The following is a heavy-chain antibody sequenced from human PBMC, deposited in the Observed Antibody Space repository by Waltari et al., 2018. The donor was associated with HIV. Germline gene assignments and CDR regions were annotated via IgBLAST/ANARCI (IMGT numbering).Heavy chain of an antibody. Sequence: LLESGGNLVQPGGYMLLSCAASGFNFSSYAMKWLRQAPGKGLEWVSGIAGSGGDTLFADSVKGRFTISRDASTVYLSMNRLTAEDTAVYYCAKVGLSGRWLLRRPFYFDYWGQGILVTVSS. CDR3: AKVGLSGRWLLRRPFYFDY. CDR1: GFNFSSYA. CDR2: IAGSGGDT. V-gene: IGHV3-23*01. D-gene: IGHD3-10*01. J-gene: IGHJ4*02.